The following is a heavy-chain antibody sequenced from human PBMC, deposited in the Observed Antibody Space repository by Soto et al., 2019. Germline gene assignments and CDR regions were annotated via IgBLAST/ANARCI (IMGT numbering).Heavy chain of an antibody. CDR2: IYYSGST. CDR1: GGSISSSSYY. CDR3: ARFIAVAGRNYGMDV. J-gene: IGHJ6*02. Sequence: SETLSLTCTVSGGSISSSSYYWGWIRQPPGKGLEWIGSIYYSGSTYYNPSLKSRVTISVDTSKNQFSLKLSSVTAADTAVYYCARFIAVAGRNYGMDVWGQGTTVIVSS. V-gene: IGHV4-39*01. D-gene: IGHD6-19*01.